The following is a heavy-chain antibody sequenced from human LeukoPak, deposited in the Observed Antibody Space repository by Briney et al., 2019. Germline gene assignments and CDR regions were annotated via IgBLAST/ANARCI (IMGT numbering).Heavy chain of an antibody. V-gene: IGHV6-1*01. CDR1: GDSVSSNSAA. CDR2: TYYRSKWYN. CDR3: ARDSDNWNSPGFDY. Sequence: SQTLSLTCAISGDSVSSNSAAWNWIRQSPSRGLEWLGRTYYRSKWYNDYAVSVKSRITINPDTSKNQFSLQLNSVTPEDTAAYYCARDSDNWNSPGFDYWGQGTLVTVSS. J-gene: IGHJ4*02. D-gene: IGHD1-7*01.